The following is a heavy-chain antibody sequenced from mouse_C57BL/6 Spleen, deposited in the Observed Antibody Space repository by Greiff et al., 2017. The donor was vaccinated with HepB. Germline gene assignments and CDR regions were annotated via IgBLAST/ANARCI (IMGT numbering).Heavy chain of an antibody. Sequence: EVQLQQSGPELVKPGASVKISCKASGYTFTDYYMNWVKQSHGKSLEWIGDINPNNGGTSYNQKFKGKATLTVDKSSSTAYMELRSLTSEDSAVYYCARGDYSKGLYYWGQGTTLTVSS. CDR1: GYTFTDYY. J-gene: IGHJ2*01. V-gene: IGHV1-26*01. CDR3: ARGDYSKGLYY. CDR2: INPNNGGT. D-gene: IGHD2-5*01.